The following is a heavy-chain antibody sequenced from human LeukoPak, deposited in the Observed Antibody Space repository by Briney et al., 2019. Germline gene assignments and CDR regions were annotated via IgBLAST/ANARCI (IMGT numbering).Heavy chain of an antibody. Sequence: GSVKVSCKASGYTFTGYYMHWVRQAPGQGLEWMGWINPNSGGTNYAQKFQGRVTMTRDTSISTAYMELSRLRSDDTAVYYCARERSLLYPGWFDPWGQGTLVTVSS. CDR1: GYTFTGYY. CDR2: INPNSGGT. V-gene: IGHV1-2*02. J-gene: IGHJ5*02. D-gene: IGHD2-2*02. CDR3: ARERSLLYPGWFDP.